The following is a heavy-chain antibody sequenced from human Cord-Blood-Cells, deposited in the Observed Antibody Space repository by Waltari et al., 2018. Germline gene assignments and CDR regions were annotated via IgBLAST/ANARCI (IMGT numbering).Heavy chain of an antibody. D-gene: IGHD2-15*01. CDR3: ARIGVYCSGGSCYFDY. V-gene: IGHV4-38-2*01. Sequence: QVQLQESGPGLVKPSETLSLTCAVSGYSISSGYYWGWIRQPPGKGLEWIGSIYQSGSTYYNPSLKSRVTISVDTSKNQFSLKLSSGTAADTAVYYCARIGVYCSGGSCYFDYWGQGTLVTVSS. J-gene: IGHJ4*02. CDR2: IYQSGST. CDR1: GYSISSGYY.